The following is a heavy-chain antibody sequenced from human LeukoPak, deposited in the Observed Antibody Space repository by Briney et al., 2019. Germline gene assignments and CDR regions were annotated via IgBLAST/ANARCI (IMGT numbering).Heavy chain of an antibody. D-gene: IGHD6-6*01. V-gene: IGHV1-58*02. CDR1: GFTFTSSA. J-gene: IGHJ4*02. Sequence: SVKVSCKASGFTFTSSAMQWVRQARGQRLEWIGWIVVGSGNTNYAQKFQERVTITRDMSTSTAYMELSSLRSEDTAVYYCAAVSIAAEYYFDYWGQGTLVTVSP. CDR2: IVVGSGNT. CDR3: AAVSIAAEYYFDY.